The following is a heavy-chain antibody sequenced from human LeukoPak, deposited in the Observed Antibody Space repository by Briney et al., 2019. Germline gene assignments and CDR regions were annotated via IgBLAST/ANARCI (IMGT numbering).Heavy chain of an antibody. J-gene: IGHJ4*02. CDR2: ISGSGGST. Sequence: GGSLRLSCAASGFTFSSYAMSWVRQAPAKGLEWVSAISGSGGSTYYADSVKGRFTISRDNSKNTLYLQMNSLRAEDTAVYYCAKDGYSSGWSDYWGQGTLVTVSS. V-gene: IGHV3-23*01. CDR3: AKDGYSSGWSDY. D-gene: IGHD6-19*01. CDR1: GFTFSSYA.